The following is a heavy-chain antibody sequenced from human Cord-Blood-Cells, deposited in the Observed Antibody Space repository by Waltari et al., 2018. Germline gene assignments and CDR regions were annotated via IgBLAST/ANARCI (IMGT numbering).Heavy chain of an antibody. CDR3: ARDGSGSYYNWFDP. CDR2: MNPNSGNT. Sequence: QVQLVQSGAEVKKPGASVKVSCKASGYTFTSYDINWVRQAAGQGLEWMGWMNPNSGNTGDAQKFQGRVTSTRNTSISTAYMELSSLRSEDTAVYYCARDGSGSYYNWFDPWGQGTLVTVSS. CDR1: GYTFTSYD. V-gene: IGHV1-8*03. J-gene: IGHJ5*02. D-gene: IGHD3-10*01.